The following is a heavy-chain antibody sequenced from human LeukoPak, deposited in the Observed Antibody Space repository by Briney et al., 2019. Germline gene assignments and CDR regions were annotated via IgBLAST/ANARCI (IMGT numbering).Heavy chain of an antibody. D-gene: IGHD2-2*01. J-gene: IGHJ4*02. Sequence: GGSLRLSCAASGFTFSSYSMNWVRQAPGKGLEWVSYISSSSSTIYYADSVKGRFTISRDNAKISLYLQMNSLRAEDTAVYYCARDYCSSTSCYDYWGQGTLVTVSS. CDR3: ARDYCSSTSCYDY. V-gene: IGHV3-48*01. CDR1: GFTFSSYS. CDR2: ISSSSSTI.